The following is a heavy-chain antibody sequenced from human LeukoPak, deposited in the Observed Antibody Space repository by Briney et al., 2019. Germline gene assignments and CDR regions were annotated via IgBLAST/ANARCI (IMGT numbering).Heavy chain of an antibody. D-gene: IGHD4-11*01. CDR2: IYYSGST. V-gene: IGHV4-30-4*01. CDR3: ARHVTTVTFFDF. Sequence: SETLSLTCTVSGGSISSGDYDWSWIRQPPGKGLEWIGYIYYSGSTYYNPSLKSRLTISEDTSKNQFSLKLSSVTAADTAVYFCARHVTTVTFFDFWGQGTLVTVSS. J-gene: IGHJ4*02. CDR1: GGSISSGDYD.